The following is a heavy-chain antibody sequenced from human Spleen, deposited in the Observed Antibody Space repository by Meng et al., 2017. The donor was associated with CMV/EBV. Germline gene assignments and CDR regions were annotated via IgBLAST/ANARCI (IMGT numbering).Heavy chain of an antibody. CDR2: IKQDGSEK. CDR3: ARGPAPCSSTSCYTIPYYYYGMDV. V-gene: IGHV3-7*04. CDR1: GFTFSSYW. J-gene: IGHJ6*02. Sequence: GGSLRLSCAASGFTFSSYWMSWVRQAPGKGLEWVANIKQDGSEKYYVDSVKGRFTISRDNAKNSLYLQMNSLRAEDTAVYYCARGPAPCSSTSCYTIPYYYYGMDVWGQGTTVTVSS. D-gene: IGHD2-2*02.